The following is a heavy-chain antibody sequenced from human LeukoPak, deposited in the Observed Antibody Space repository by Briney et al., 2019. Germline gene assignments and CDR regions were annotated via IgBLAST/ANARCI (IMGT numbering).Heavy chain of an antibody. D-gene: IGHD2-2*01. Sequence: SETLSLTCTVSGGSVSSGSYYWSWIRQPPGKELEWIGYIYYSGSTNYNPSLKSRVTISVDTSKNQFSLKLSSVTAADTAVYYCARRLKVVPAVGDYYYYMDVWGKGTTVTVSS. CDR3: ARRLKVVPAVGDYYYYMDV. CDR1: GGSVSSGSYY. J-gene: IGHJ6*03. CDR2: IYYSGST. V-gene: IGHV4-61*01.